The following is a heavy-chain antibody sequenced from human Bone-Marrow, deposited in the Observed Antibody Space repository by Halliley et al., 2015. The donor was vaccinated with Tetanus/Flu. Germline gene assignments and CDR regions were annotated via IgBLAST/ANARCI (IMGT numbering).Heavy chain of an antibody. Sequence: ANIRQDGSEKDYVDPVKGRLTISRDNAKNSLYLQMNSLRVEDTAVYYCARYNYDGSGYYYFDYWGQGTLVTVSS. CDR2: IRQDGSEK. CDR3: ARYNYDGSGYYYFDY. V-gene: IGHV3-7*03. J-gene: IGHJ4*02. D-gene: IGHD3-22*01.